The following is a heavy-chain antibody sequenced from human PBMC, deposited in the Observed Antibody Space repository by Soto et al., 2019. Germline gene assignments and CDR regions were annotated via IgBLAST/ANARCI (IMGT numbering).Heavy chain of an antibody. Sequence: EESGEGVVQPGRSLRLSCAVSGLTFSRAGMHWVRQAPGKGLEWVALISDDGTIEYYTDSAKGRFTVSRDNSKNMLYLQMNSLRVEDTAVYYCAKDKGRKYFDYWGQGILVTVSS. CDR3: AKDKGRKYFDY. J-gene: IGHJ4*02. CDR1: GLTFSRAG. CDR2: ISDDGTIE. V-gene: IGHV3-30*18. D-gene: IGHD1-26*01.